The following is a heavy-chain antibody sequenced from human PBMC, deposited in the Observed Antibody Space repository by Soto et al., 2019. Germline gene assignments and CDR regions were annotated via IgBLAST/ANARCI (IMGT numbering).Heavy chain of an antibody. CDR2: INACNGNT. D-gene: IGHD3-3*01. CDR1: GYTFTSYG. CDR3: ARARLESDY. V-gene: IGHV1-18*01. Sequence: ASVKVSCKASGYTFTSYGISWVRQAPGQGLEWMGIINACNGNTNYAQKFQGRVTMTTDTSTSTAYMELSSLRSGDTAVYYCARARLESDYWGQGTLVTVSS. J-gene: IGHJ4*02.